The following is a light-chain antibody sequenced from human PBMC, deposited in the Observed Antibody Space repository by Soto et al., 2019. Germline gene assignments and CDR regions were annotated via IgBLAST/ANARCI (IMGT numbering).Light chain of an antibody. CDR3: QQRSNWPPLT. CDR2: DAS. V-gene: IGKV3-11*01. J-gene: IGKJ4*01. CDR1: QNISSY. Sequence: EIVLTQSPATLSLSPGERATLSCRASQNISSYLAWYQQKHGQAPRLLIYDASNRATGIPARFSGSGSGTDFTLTISSLEPEDFAVYYCQQRSNWPPLTFGGGTKVEIK.